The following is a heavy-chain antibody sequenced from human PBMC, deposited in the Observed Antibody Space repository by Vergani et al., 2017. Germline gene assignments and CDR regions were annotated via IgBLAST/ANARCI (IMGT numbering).Heavy chain of an antibody. CDR3: AKDCGYSSSCPNFDY. D-gene: IGHD6-13*01. CDR1: GGSISSYY. Sequence: QVQLQESGPGLVKPSETLSLTCTVSGGSISSYYWSWIRQPPGKGLEWIGYIYYSGSTNYNPSLKSRVTISVDTSKNQFSLKLSSVTAADQAVYYCAKDCGYSSSCPNFDYWGQGTLVTVSS. CDR2: IYYSGST. V-gene: IGHV4-59*01. J-gene: IGHJ4*02.